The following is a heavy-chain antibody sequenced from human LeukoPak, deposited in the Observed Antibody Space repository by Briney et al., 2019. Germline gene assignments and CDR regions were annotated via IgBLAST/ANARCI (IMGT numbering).Heavy chain of an antibody. Sequence: RASVKVSCKPSGYTFTSFGISWVRQAPGQGLEWMGWIGAYNGDTNYAQKFQGRVTMTTDTSTSTAYMDLRSLRSDDTAVYYCTRDHCRGDNCPSLDYWGQGTLVTVSS. V-gene: IGHV1-18*04. D-gene: IGHD2-15*01. J-gene: IGHJ4*02. CDR2: IGAYNGDT. CDR3: TRDHCRGDNCPSLDY. CDR1: GYTFTSFG.